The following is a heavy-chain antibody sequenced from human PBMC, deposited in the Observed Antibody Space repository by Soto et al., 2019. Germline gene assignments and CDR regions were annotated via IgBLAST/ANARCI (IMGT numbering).Heavy chain of an antibody. Sequence: SETLSLTCTVSGGSISSSSYYWGWIRQPPGKGLEWIGSIYYSGSTYYNPSLKSRVTISVDTSKNQFSLKLSSVTAADTAVYYCARVNPQPDYWGKGTLVTVSS. J-gene: IGHJ4*02. CDR3: ARVNPQPDY. D-gene: IGHD2-2*01. CDR2: IYYSGST. CDR1: GGSISSSSYY. V-gene: IGHV4-39*07.